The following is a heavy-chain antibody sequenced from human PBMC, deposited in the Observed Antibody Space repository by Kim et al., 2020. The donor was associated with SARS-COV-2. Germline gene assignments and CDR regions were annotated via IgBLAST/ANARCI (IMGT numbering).Heavy chain of an antibody. CDR1: GFTFSSYG. D-gene: IGHD3-10*01. CDR2: ISYDGSNK. Sequence: GGSLRLSCAASGFTFSSYGMHWVRQAPGKGLEWVAVISYDGSNKYYADSVKGRFTISRDNSKNTLYLQMNSLRAEDTAVYYCAKEILLGSGSYKDYYGMDVWRQGTTVTVSS. V-gene: IGHV3-30*18. J-gene: IGHJ6*02. CDR3: AKEILLGSGSYKDYYGMDV.